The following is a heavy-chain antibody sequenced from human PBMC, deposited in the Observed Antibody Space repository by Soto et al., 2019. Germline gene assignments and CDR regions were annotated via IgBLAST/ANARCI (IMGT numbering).Heavy chain of an antibody. CDR3: AREVNVWTEYQLRDAFDI. J-gene: IGHJ3*02. CDR1: GFTFSDYY. Sequence: GGSLRLSCAASGFTFSDYYMSWIRQAPGKGLEWVSYISSSGSTIYYADSVKGRFTISRDNAKNSLYLQMNSLRAEDTAVYYCAREVNVWTEYQLRDAFDIWGQGTMVTVSS. D-gene: IGHD2-2*01. CDR2: ISSSGSTI. V-gene: IGHV3-11*01.